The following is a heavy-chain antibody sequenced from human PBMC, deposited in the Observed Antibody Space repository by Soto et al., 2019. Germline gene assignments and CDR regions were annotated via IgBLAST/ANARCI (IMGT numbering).Heavy chain of an antibody. CDR1: GYTFTSYA. CDR3: ARSPSRMAAETQLDP. D-gene: IGHD6-6*01. CDR2: INGGAGDT. J-gene: IGHJ5*02. V-gene: IGHV1-3*01. Sequence: ASVKVSCKASGYTFTSYAIHWLRQAPGQRLEWMGWINGGAGDTRYSVNFQGRVTFTRDTAATTAIMDLSSLSSADTAIYYCARSPSRMAAETQLDPWGQGTLVTVSS.